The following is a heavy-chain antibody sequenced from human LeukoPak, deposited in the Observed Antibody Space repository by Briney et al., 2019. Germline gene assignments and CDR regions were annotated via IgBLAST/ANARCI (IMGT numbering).Heavy chain of an antibody. CDR1: GFIFSSYW. J-gene: IGHJ6*03. CDR2: INTDGSST. Sequence: GGSLRLSCAASGFIFSSYWMHWVRQAPGKGLVWVSRINTDGSSTSYADSVKGRFTISRDNAKNTLYLQMNSLRAEDTAVYYCARNLYYYYMDVWGKGTTVTVSS. V-gene: IGHV3-74*01. CDR3: ARNLYYYYMDV.